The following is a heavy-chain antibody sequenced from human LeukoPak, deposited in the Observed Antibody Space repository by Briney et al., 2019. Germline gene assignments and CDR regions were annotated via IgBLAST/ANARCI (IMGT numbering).Heavy chain of an antibody. CDR3: ARGYSGSHFESFYDF. CDR1: GFTFDDYG. CDR2: INWNGGST. Sequence: GGSLRLSCAASGFTFDDYGMSWVRQVPGKGLEWVSGINWNGGSTGYVDSVKGRFTISRDNAQNSLSVQMNRLRAEDTAVYYCARGYSGSHFESFYDFWGQGTLVAVAS. J-gene: IGHJ4*02. D-gene: IGHD1-26*01. V-gene: IGHV3-20*04.